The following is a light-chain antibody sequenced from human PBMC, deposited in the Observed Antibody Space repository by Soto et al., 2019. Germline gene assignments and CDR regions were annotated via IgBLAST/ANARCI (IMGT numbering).Light chain of an antibody. J-gene: IGLJ2*01. CDR1: SSNIGSNT. Sequence: QSVLTQPPSASGTPGQRVTISCSGSSSNIGSNTVNWYQQLPGTAPKVLIYTNNQRPSGVPDRFSGSKSGTSASLALSGLQSEDETDYYCAAWDDSLNGVIFGGGTQLTVL. CDR2: TNN. CDR3: AAWDDSLNGVI. V-gene: IGLV1-44*01.